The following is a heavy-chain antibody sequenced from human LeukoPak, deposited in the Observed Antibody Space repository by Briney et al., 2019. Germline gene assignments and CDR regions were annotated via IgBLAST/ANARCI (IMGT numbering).Heavy chain of an antibody. D-gene: IGHD3-10*01. V-gene: IGHV4-4*07. CDR3: ARESHAWRGQYFDY. CDR2: IYTSGST. CDR1: GGSISSYY. Sequence: SETLSLTCTVSGGSISSYYWSWIRQPAGKGLEWIGRIYTSGSTNYNPSLKSRVTMSVDTSKNQFSLKLSSVTAADTAVYYCARESHAWRGQYFDYWGQGTLVTVSS. J-gene: IGHJ4*02.